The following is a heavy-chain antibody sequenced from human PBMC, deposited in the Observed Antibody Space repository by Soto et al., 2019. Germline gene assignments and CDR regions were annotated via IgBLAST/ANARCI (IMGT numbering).Heavy chain of an antibody. V-gene: IGHV3-30-3*01. Sequence: PGGSLRLSCVASGFTFRSYAMNWVRQAPGKGLEWVAVISNDGSKEYYADSVRGRLTISRDNSRNTVYLQMTSLRAEDTALYYCARSTAIVGTTTLGAFDIWGQGTMVTVSS. CDR1: GFTFRSYA. CDR2: ISNDGSKE. CDR3: ARSTAIVGTTTLGAFDI. D-gene: IGHD1-26*01. J-gene: IGHJ3*02.